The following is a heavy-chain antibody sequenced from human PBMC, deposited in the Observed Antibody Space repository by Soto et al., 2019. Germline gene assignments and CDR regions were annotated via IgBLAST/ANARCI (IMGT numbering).Heavy chain of an antibody. CDR2: IIPIFGTA. D-gene: IGHD3-22*01. Sequence: SVKVSCKASGGTFSSYAISWVRQAPGEGLEWMGGIIPIFGTANYAQKFQGRVTITADESTSTAYMELSSLRSEDTAVYYCGGVGGSNCYDGSGYYGMDVWGQGTTVTVSS. CDR3: GGVGGSNCYDGSGYYGMDV. J-gene: IGHJ6*02. CDR1: GGTFSSYA. V-gene: IGHV1-69*13.